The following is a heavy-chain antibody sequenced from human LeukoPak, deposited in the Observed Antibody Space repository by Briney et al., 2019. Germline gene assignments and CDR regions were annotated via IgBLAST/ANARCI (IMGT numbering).Heavy chain of an antibody. CDR3: ARDLRLRYFDWSLGY. J-gene: IGHJ4*02. V-gene: IGHV3-33*01. CDR1: GFTFSSYG. CDR2: IWYDGSNK. D-gene: IGHD3-9*01. Sequence: PGGSLRLSCAASGFTFSSYGMHWVRQAPGKGLEWVAVIWYDGSNKYYADSVKGRFTISRDNSKNTLYLQMNSLRADDTAVYYCARDLRLRYFDWSLGYWGQGTLVTVSS.